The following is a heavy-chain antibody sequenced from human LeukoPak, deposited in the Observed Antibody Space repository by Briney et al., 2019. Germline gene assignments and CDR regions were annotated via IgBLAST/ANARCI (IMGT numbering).Heavy chain of an antibody. V-gene: IGHV4-59*08. D-gene: IGHD6-25*01. CDR2: IYYSGST. CDR1: GGSISGYY. J-gene: IGHJ4*02. CDR3: ASHRSSGDDY. Sequence: SETLSLTCTVSGGSISGYYWSWIRQPPGKGLEWIGYIYYSGSTTYNPSLKSRVTMSVDTSKNQLSLRVSSVTAADTAVYYCASHRSSGDDYWGQGTLVTVSS.